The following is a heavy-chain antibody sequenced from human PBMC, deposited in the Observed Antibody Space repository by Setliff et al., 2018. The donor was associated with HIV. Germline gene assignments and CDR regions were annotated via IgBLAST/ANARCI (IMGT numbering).Heavy chain of an antibody. CDR1: GGSFTNYF. D-gene: IGHD3-22*01. Sequence: SETLSLTCAVYGGSFTNYFWSWIRQSPGKGLEWIGEINHSGRTKYNPSLKSRVTMSVDTSKNQFSLKLKSVTAADTAVYYCAREDTTGYHSLSAFDIWGQGTLVTVSS. V-gene: IGHV4-34*01. J-gene: IGHJ3*02. CDR3: AREDTTGYHSLSAFDI. CDR2: INHSGRT.